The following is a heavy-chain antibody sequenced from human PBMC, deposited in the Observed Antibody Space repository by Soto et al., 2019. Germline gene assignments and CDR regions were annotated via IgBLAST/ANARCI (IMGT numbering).Heavy chain of an antibody. Sequence: GGSLRLSCAASGFTFDDYGMSWVRQAPGKGLEWVSGINWNGGSTGYADSVKGRFTISRDNAKNSLYLQMNSLRAEDTALYYCARSRPLGYCSSTSCDTYYYGMDVWGQGTTVTVSS. J-gene: IGHJ6*02. CDR1: GFTFDDYG. CDR3: ARSRPLGYCSSTSCDTYYYGMDV. D-gene: IGHD2-2*02. CDR2: INWNGGST. V-gene: IGHV3-20*04.